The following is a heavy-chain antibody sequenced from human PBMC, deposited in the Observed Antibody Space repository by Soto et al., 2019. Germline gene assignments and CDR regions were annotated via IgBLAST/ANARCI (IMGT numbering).Heavy chain of an antibody. V-gene: IGHV3-33*01. CDR2: IWFDGSNK. CDR3: ARDRLVPYGYGMDV. D-gene: IGHD2-2*01. CDR1: GFTFRSYG. J-gene: IGHJ6*02. Sequence: QMQLVESGGGVVQPGRSLRLSCAAAGFTFRSYGIHWVRQAPGKGLEWEALIWFDGSNKYYADSVKGRFAVSSDNSQNTLYLQMNSLIVEDTAVYYCARDRLVPYGYGMDVWGQGTTVTVSS.